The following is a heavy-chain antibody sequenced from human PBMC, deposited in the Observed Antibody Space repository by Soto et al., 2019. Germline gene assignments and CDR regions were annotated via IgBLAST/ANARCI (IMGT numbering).Heavy chain of an antibody. CDR3: VRDYDYDSSGSRFATYYYYGMDV. J-gene: IGHJ6*02. CDR2: ISAYNGNT. Sequence: QVQLVQSGAEVKKPGASVKVSCKASGYTFTSYGISWVRQAPGQGLEWMGWISAYNGNTNYAQKRQGSVTLTTDTSTGTTYMELRSLRTDDTAVYYCVRDYDYDSSGSRFATYYYYGMDVWGQGTTVTVSS. V-gene: IGHV1-18*01. CDR1: GYTFTSYG. D-gene: IGHD3-22*01.